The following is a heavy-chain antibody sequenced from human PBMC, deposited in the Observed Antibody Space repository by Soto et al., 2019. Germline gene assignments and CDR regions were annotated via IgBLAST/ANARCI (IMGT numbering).Heavy chain of an antibody. CDR3: ATSIAAAFVNWFDP. D-gene: IGHD6-13*01. CDR1: GGTFSSYS. V-gene: IGHV1-69*06. CDR2: IIPIFGTA. Sequence: SVNVSCKPSGGTFSSYSISWVRQAPGQGLECMGGIIPIFGTANYAQKFQGRVTITADKSTSTAYMELSSLRSEDTAVYYCATSIAAAFVNWFDPWGQGTLVTVSS. J-gene: IGHJ5*02.